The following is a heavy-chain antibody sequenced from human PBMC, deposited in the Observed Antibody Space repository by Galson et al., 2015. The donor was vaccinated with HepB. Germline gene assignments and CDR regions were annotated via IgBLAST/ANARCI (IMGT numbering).Heavy chain of an antibody. V-gene: IGHV3-23*01. D-gene: IGHD2-15*01. CDR1: GFTFSSYA. J-gene: IGHJ4*02. Sequence: SLRLSCAASGFTFSSYAMSWVRQAPGKGLEWVSAISGSGGSTYYADSVKGRFTISRDNSKNTLYLQMNSLRAEDTAVYYCAKELSTGIVVVVAATPGGIDYWGQGTLVTVSS. CDR2: ISGSGGST. CDR3: AKELSTGIVVVVAATPGGIDY.